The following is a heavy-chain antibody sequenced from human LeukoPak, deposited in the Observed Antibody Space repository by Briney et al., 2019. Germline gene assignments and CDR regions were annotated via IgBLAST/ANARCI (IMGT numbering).Heavy chain of an antibody. Sequence: SETLSLTCAVSGGSISSSNWWSWVRQPPGKGLEWIGEIYHSGSTNYNPSLKSRVTISVDKSKNQFSLKLSSVTAADTAVYYCARVSNYDYVWGSYRYPCYFDYWGQGTLVTVSS. CDR1: GGSISSSNW. D-gene: IGHD3-16*02. CDR2: IYHSGST. J-gene: IGHJ4*02. CDR3: ARVSNYDYVWGSYRYPCYFDY. V-gene: IGHV4-4*02.